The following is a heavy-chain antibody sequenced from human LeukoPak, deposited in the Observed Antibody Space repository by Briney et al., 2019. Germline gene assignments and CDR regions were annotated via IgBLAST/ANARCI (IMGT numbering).Heavy chain of an antibody. CDR1: GFTFGDYG. J-gene: IGHJ3*02. CDR2: IRSKAYGATT. V-gene: IGHV3-49*04. D-gene: IGHD1-26*01. Sequence: GGSLRLSCITSGFTFGDYGMSWVRQAPGKGLEWVGFIRSKAYGATTEYAASLKDRFTISRDDSKSIAYLQVNSLKTEDTAVYYCTRILLKWELPGSDAFDIWGEGTMVTVSS. CDR3: TRILLKWELPGSDAFDI.